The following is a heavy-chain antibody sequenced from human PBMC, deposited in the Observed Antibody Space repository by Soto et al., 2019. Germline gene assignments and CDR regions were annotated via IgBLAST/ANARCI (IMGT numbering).Heavy chain of an antibody. D-gene: IGHD3-22*01. CDR2: ISGSGGRV. V-gene: IGHV3-23*01. CDR3: ARTRLYDTVTIGYHRDALHT. CDR1: GFSFGTYV. J-gene: IGHJ3*02. Sequence: EVQLLESGGGMVEPRGSLKLSCAASGFSFGTYVMNWVRQAPGKGLEWVSGISGSGGRVYSADSVKGRFTISRDNFTNTLYLQMKSLRDEYTATYYCARTRLYDTVTIGYHRDALHTWGEGAQDSVS.